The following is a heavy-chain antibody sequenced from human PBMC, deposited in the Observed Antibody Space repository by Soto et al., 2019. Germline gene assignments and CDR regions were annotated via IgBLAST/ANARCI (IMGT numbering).Heavy chain of an antibody. D-gene: IGHD3-22*01. J-gene: IGHJ4*02. CDR2: IRSKAYGGTT. V-gene: IGHV3-49*04. CDR1: GFTLGDYA. Sequence: PGGSLRLSCTVSGFTLGDYAMSWVRQAPGKGLEWVGFIRSKAYGGTTEYAASVKGRFTISRDDSKSIAYLQMNSLKTEDTAVYYCTRALHQWYYESSGEGGDSWGQGTLVTVSS. CDR3: TRALHQWYYESSGEGGDS.